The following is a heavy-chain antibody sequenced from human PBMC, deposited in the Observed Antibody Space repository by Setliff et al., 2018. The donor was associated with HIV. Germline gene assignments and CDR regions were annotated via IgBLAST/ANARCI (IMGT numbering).Heavy chain of an antibody. Sequence: SETLSLTCTVAGGSISSHYWSWIRQPPGKGLEWIGYIYYSGSPNYNPSLKSRVTISIDTSKNQLSLKLSSVTAADTAVYYCARDWAAPYYYGMDVWGQGTTVTVSS. V-gene: IGHV4-59*11. CDR1: GGSISSHY. CDR2: IYYSGSP. CDR3: ARDWAAPYYYGMDV. J-gene: IGHJ6*02. D-gene: IGHD3-16*01.